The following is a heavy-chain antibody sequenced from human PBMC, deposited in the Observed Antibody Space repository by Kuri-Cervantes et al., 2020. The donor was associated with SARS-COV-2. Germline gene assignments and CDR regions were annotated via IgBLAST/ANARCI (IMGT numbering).Heavy chain of an antibody. CDR2: IFSSCST. D-gene: IGHD6-13*01. J-gene: IGHJ4*02. V-gene: IGHV3-9*01. Sequence: SLKISCAASGFTFDDYAMHWVRQAPGKGLEWVSGIFSSCSTYYADSVKGRITISRDDSKNTLYVHINNLCVDDTAVYYCVGHGSSSIWGQGTLVTVSS. CDR1: GFTFDDYA. CDR3: VGHGSSSI.